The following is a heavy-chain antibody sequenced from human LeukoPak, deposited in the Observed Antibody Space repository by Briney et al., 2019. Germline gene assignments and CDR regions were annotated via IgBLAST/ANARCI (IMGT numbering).Heavy chain of an antibody. CDR2: INPNGGST. J-gene: IGHJ5*02. CDR3: ARDHRVLAVTYNWFDP. V-gene: IGHV1-46*01. D-gene: IGHD4-17*01. Sequence: GASVKVSCKASGYTFTRSYIHWVRQAPGQGLEWMGIINPNGGSTTYAQKFQDRITMTSDTSTSTVYMELSSLRSNDTAVYYCARDHRVLAVTYNWFDPWGQGTLVTVSS. CDR1: GYTFTRSY.